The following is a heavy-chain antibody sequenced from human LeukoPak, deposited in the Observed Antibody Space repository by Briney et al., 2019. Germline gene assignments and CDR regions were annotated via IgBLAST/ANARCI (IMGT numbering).Heavy chain of an antibody. J-gene: IGHJ6*03. CDR2: ISYDGSNK. V-gene: IGHV3-30*04. Sequence: GGSLRLSCAASGFTFSSYAMHWVRQAPGKGLEWVAVISYDGSNKYYSDSVKGRFTISRDNSKNTLYLQMNSLRAEDTAVYYCARDGDSYGTSSYYYMDVWGKGTTVTVSS. D-gene: IGHD5-18*01. CDR3: ARDGDSYGTSSYYYMDV. CDR1: GFTFSSYA.